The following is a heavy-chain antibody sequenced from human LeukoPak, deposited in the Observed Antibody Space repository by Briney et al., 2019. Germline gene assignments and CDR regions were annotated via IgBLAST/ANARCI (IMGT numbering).Heavy chain of an antibody. V-gene: IGHV3-23*01. D-gene: IGHD3-9*01. CDR2: ISGSGGST. Sequence: PGGSLRLSCAASGFTFSSYGMSWVRQAPGKGLEWVSAISGSGGSTYYADSVKGRFTISRDNSKNTLYLQMNSLRAEDTAVYYCAKDGSYYDILTGFDYWGQGTLVTVSS. J-gene: IGHJ4*02. CDR1: GFTFSSYG. CDR3: AKDGSYYDILTGFDY.